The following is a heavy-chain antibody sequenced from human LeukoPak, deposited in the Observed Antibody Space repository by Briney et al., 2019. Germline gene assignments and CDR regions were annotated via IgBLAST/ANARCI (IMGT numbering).Heavy chain of an antibody. CDR2: IYYSGST. CDR3: ARVSGYLFDY. V-gene: IGHV4-39*01. D-gene: IGHD1-1*01. J-gene: IGHJ4*02. Sequence: SETLSLTCTVSGGSISSSSYYWGWIRQPPGKGLEWIGSIYYSGSTYYNPSLKSRVTISVDTSKNQFSLKLSSVTAADTAVYYCARVSGYLFDYWGQGTLVTVSS. CDR1: GGSISSSSYY.